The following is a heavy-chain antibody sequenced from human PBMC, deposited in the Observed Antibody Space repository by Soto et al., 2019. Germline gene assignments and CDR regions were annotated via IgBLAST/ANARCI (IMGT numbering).Heavy chain of an antibody. J-gene: IGHJ6*02. D-gene: IGHD2-2*01. V-gene: IGHV3-33*01. CDR3: ARDIVLVPSDLYYYYGMDV. CDR1: GFTFSSYG. Sequence: QVQLVESGGGVVQPGRSLRLSCAASGFTFSSYGMHWVRQAPGKGLEWVAVIWYDGSNKYYADSVKGRFTISRDNSQNTLYLQMNSLRAEDTAVYYCARDIVLVPSDLYYYYGMDVWGPGTTVTVSS. CDR2: IWYDGSNK.